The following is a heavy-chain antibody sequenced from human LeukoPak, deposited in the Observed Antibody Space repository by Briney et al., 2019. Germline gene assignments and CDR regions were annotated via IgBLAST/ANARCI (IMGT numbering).Heavy chain of an antibody. V-gene: IGHV4-38-2*01. D-gene: IGHD3-22*01. CDR1: GYSITSVYW. J-gene: IGHJ4*02. Sequence: SETLSLTCAVSGYSITSVYWWGWIRQTPGRGLEWIGSLHHSGSTSYNPSLKSRVTISVDTSKNQFSLRLSSVTAADTAVYYCARVGGNDGTGHYSVDYWGQGTLVIVSS. CDR3: ARVGGNDGTGHYSVDY. CDR2: LHHSGST.